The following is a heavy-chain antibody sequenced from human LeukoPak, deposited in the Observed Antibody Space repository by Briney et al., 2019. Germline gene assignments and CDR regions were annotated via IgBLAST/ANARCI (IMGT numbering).Heavy chain of an antibody. V-gene: IGHV4-34*01. D-gene: IGHD3-10*01. CDR2: INHSGST. Sequence: SETLSLTCAVYGGSFSGYYWSWIRQPPGKGLEWIGEINHSGSTNYNPSLKSRVTMSVDTSKNQFSLKLSSVTAADTAVYYCARDPTPSRYYYGSGSYYKSGWFDPWGQGTLVTVSS. CDR3: ARDPTPSRYYYGSGSYYKSGWFDP. CDR1: GGSFSGYY. J-gene: IGHJ5*02.